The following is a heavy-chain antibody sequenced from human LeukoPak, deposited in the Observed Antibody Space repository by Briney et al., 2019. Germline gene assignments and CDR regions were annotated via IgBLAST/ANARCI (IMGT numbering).Heavy chain of an antibody. CDR2: IIPIFGTA. CDR3: ARGGPPIDAFDI. Sequence: SVKVSCKASGYTFTSYGISWVRQAPGQGLEWMGGIIPIFGTANYAQKFQGRVTITADESTSTAYMELSSLRSEDTAVYYCARGGPPIDAFDIWGQGTMVTVSS. CDR1: GYTFTSYG. J-gene: IGHJ3*02. V-gene: IGHV1-69*13.